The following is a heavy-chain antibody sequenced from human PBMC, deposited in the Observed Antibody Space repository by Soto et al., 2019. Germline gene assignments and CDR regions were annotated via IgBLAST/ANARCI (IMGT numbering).Heavy chain of an antibody. D-gene: IGHD2-21*02. CDR3: ARDLWGYCGVDCYPMDV. V-gene: IGHV3-53*04. Sequence: GGSLRLSCAASGFTVSSNYMSWVRQAPGKGLEWVSVIYSGGSTYYADSVKGRFTISVHTSKNTLYLKMNSVTAEDTAVYYCARDLWGYCGVDCYPMDVWGQGTTVTVSS. CDR1: GFTVSSNY. J-gene: IGHJ6*02. CDR2: IYSGGST.